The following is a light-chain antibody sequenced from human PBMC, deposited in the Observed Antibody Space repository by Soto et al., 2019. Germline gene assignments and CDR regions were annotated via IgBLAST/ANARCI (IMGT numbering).Light chain of an antibody. CDR2: EVT. J-gene: IGLJ1*01. Sequence: QSALTQPASVSGSPGQSITISCTGTTSDVGTYNLVSWYQQYPGKAPQVVISEVTKRPSGVSNRFSGSKSGNTASLTISGLQPEDEADYYCSSYTTSTTVVFGTGTKLTVL. CDR3: SSYTTSTTVV. CDR1: TSDVGTYNL. V-gene: IGLV2-14*02.